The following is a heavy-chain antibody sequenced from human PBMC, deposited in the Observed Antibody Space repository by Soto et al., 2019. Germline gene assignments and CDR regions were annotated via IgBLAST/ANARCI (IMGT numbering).Heavy chain of an antibody. CDR3: ARVRRYYGSGSYFDAFDI. Sequence: SETLSLTCAVYGGSFNGYYWSWIRQPPGKGLEWIGEINHSGSTNYNPSLKSRVTISVDTSKNQFSLKLSSVAAADTAVYYCARVRRYYGSGSYFDAFDIWGQGTMVTVSS. D-gene: IGHD3-10*01. CDR1: GGSFNGYY. CDR2: INHSGST. J-gene: IGHJ3*02. V-gene: IGHV4-34*01.